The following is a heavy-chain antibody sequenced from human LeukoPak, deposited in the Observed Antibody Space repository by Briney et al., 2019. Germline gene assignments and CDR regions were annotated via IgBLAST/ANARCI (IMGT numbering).Heavy chain of an antibody. CDR1: GYTFTIYG. J-gene: IGHJ6*03. D-gene: IGHD3-3*01. CDR2: ISAYNGNT. CDR3: ARDRREMYYDFWSGYWGGLDYYMDV. V-gene: IGHV1-18*01. Sequence: ASVKVSCKASGYTFTIYGISWVRQAPGQGLEWMGWISAYNGNTNYAQKLQGRVTMTTDTSTSTAYMELRSLRSDDTAVYYCARDRREMYYDFWSGYWGGLDYYMDVWGKGTTVTVSS.